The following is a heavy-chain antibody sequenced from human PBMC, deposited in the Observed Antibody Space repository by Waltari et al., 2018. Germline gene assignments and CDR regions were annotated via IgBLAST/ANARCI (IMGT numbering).Heavy chain of an antibody. J-gene: IGHJ3*02. CDR2: ISSSSSTI. CDR3: ARVGGYDFWSGYDAFDI. Sequence: EVQLVESGGGLVQPGGSLRLSCAASGFTFSSYWMSWVRQAPGKGLEWVSYISSSSSTIYYADSVKGRFTISRDNAKNSLYLQMNSLRAEDTAVYYCARVGGYDFWSGYDAFDIWGQGTMVTVSS. V-gene: IGHV3-48*04. D-gene: IGHD3-3*01. CDR1: GFTFSSYW.